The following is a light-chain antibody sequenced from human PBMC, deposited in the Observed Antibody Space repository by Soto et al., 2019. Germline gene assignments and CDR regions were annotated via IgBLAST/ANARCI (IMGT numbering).Light chain of an antibody. CDR1: QTVSNKY. J-gene: IGKJ5*01. CDR3: QQANSFPIT. Sequence: IVWTQSPGTLSLSPGDRATLSCMSSQTVSNKYLAWCKQKPGQAPRVFRYGASRRATGIPDRFSGGGSGTDFTLTISSLKPEDCEIYFCQQANSFPITFGQGTRLEIK. V-gene: IGKV3-20*01. CDR2: GAS.